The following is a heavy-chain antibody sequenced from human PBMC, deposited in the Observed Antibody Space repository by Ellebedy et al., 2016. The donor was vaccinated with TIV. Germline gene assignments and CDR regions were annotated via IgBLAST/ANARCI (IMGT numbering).Heavy chain of an antibody. J-gene: IGHJ2*01. D-gene: IGHD3-10*01. CDR3: ARDRAMVRGVMIKPYWFFDL. CDR2: TRNKANSYTT. V-gene: IGHV3-72*01. CDR1: GSAFSDHY. Sequence: GESLKISCAASGSAFSDHYMDWVRQAPGKGLEWVGRTRNKANSYTTEYAASVKGRFTISRDDSKTSLYLQMNSLRAEDTAVYYCARDRAMVRGVMIKPYWFFDLWGRGTLVTVSS.